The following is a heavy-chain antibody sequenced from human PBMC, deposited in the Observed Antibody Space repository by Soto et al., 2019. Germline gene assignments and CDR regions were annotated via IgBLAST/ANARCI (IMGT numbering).Heavy chain of an antibody. CDR2: IIPILGIA. CDR3: ALFNIVVVVAATREFDY. Sequence: QVQLVQSGAEVKKPGSSVKVSCKASGGTFSSYTISWVRQAPGQGLEWMGRIIPILGIANYPQKFQGRVTITADKSTSTAYMELSSLRSEDTAVYYCALFNIVVVVAATREFDYWGQGTLVTVSS. CDR1: GGTFSSYT. D-gene: IGHD2-15*01. J-gene: IGHJ4*02. V-gene: IGHV1-69*02.